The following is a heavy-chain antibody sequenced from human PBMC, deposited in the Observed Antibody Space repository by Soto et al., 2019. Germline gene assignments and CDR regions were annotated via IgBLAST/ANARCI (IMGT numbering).Heavy chain of an antibody. CDR3: AAVTIAVAGRDDY. J-gene: IGHJ4*02. CDR1: GFTFTSSA. Sequence: ASVKVSCKASGFTFTSSAVQWVRQARGQRLEWIGWIVVGSGNANYAQKFQEGVTITRDMSTSTAYMELSSLRSEDTAVYYCAAVTIAVAGRDDYWGQGTLVTVSS. V-gene: IGHV1-58*01. CDR2: IVVGSGNA. D-gene: IGHD6-19*01.